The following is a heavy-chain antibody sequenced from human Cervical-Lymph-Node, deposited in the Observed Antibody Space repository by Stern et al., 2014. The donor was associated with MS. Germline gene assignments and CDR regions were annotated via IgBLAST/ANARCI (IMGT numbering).Heavy chain of an antibody. J-gene: IGHJ5*02. CDR3: ATRTNSASGFDP. Sequence: VQLVQSGAEVKKPGESLKISCRGSGFSLTSYWVAWVRQMPGKGLEWMGIIFPGDFDTRYSPSFQGQVTISVDKSINTAYLQWSSLKASDTGTYYSATRTNSASGFDPWGQGTLVTVSS. V-gene: IGHV5-51*01. CDR2: IFPGDFDT. D-gene: IGHD1-7*01. CDR1: GFSLTSYW.